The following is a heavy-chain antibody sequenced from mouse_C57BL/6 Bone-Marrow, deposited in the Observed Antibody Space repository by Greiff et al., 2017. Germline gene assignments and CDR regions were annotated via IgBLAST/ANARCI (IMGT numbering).Heavy chain of an antibody. Sequence: QVQLQQPGAELVMPGASVKLSCKASGYTFTSYWMHWVKQRPGQGLEWIGEIDPSDSYTNYNQKFKGKSTLTVDKSSSTAYMQLSSLTSEDSAVDYCARRYGNSFDYWGQGTTLTVSS. CDR1: GYTFTSYW. J-gene: IGHJ2*01. V-gene: IGHV1-69*01. CDR3: ARRYGNSFDY. D-gene: IGHD2-10*02. CDR2: IDPSDSYT.